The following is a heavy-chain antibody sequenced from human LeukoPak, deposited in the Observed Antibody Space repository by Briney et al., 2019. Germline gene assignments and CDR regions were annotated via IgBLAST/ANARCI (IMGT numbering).Heavy chain of an antibody. D-gene: IGHD1-1*01. CDR1: GFTFSSYS. CDR3: ARDRATGWFDP. J-gene: IGHJ5*02. Sequence: GGSLRLSCAVSGFTFSSYSMSWVRQAPGKGLEWVSSISSTGTYKYYADSVKGRFTISRDNAKNSLYLQMNSLRAEDTALYHCARDRATGWFDPWGQGTLVIVSS. CDR2: ISSTGTYK. V-gene: IGHV3-21*01.